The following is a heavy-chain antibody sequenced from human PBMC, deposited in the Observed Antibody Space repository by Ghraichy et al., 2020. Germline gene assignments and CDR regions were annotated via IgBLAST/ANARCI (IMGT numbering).Heavy chain of an antibody. D-gene: IGHD1-26*01. Sequence: GGSLRLSCAASGFTFSSYGMHWVRQAPGKGLEWVALIRYDGSNKYYADSVKGRFTISRDNSKNTLYLQMNSLRAEDTAVYYCAKESVGPYYYYGMDVWGQGTTVTVSS. J-gene: IGHJ6*02. CDR3: AKESVGPYYYYGMDV. CDR1: GFTFSSYG. CDR2: IRYDGSNK. V-gene: IGHV3-30*02.